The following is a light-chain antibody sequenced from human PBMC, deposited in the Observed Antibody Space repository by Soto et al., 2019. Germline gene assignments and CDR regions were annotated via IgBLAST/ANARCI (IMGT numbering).Light chain of an antibody. J-gene: IGKJ1*01. CDR3: LQDNNFPRT. Sequence: DIQMTQSPSSLSASVGDRVTITCRASQAIRHDVGWYQQKPGKDPKRLIYVASRLESGVPSRFSGSGFGTVFTLTISSLEPEDFATYYCLQDNNFPRTFGQGTRVEIK. V-gene: IGKV1-17*01. CDR2: VAS. CDR1: QAIRHD.